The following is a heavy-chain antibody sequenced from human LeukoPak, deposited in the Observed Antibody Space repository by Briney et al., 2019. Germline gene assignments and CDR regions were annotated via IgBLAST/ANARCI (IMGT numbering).Heavy chain of an antibody. CDR1: GGTFSSYT. D-gene: IGHD3-16*01. Sequence: SVKVPCKASGGTFSSYTISWVRQAPGQGLEWMGRIIPILGIANYAQKFQGRVTITADKSTSTAYMELSSLRSEDTAVYYCARGLTFGGVTNDAFDIWGQGTMVTVSS. CDR3: ARGLTFGGVTNDAFDI. CDR2: IIPILGIA. J-gene: IGHJ3*02. V-gene: IGHV1-69*02.